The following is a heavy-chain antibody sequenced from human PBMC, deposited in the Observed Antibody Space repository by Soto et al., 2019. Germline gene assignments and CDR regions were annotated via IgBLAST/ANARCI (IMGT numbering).Heavy chain of an antibody. CDR1: GGTFSSYA. CDR3: ARPGDGSSSDYPNLYYYAIDV. D-gene: IGHD6-13*01. Sequence: ASVKVSCKASGGTFSSYAISWVRQAPGQGLEWMGGIIPIFGTANYAQKFQGRVTITADESTSTAYMELSSLRSEDTAVYYCARPGDGSSSDYPNLYYYAIDVSRPGTTVTAS. CDR2: IIPIFGTA. V-gene: IGHV1-69*13. J-gene: IGHJ6*01.